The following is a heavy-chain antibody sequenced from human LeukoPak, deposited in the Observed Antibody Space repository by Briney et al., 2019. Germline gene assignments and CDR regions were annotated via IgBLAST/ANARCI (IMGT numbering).Heavy chain of an antibody. CDR3: ARDQGAYGDYPYYFDY. D-gene: IGHD4-17*01. CDR2: ISAYNGNT. J-gene: IGHJ4*02. Sequence: ASVTVSCKASGYTFTSYGIRWVRQAPGQGLEWMGWISAYNGNTNYAQKLQGRVTMTADTSTSTAYMERGSLRSDDTAVYYCARDQGAYGDYPYYFDYWGQGTLVTVSS. CDR1: GYTFTSYG. V-gene: IGHV1-18*01.